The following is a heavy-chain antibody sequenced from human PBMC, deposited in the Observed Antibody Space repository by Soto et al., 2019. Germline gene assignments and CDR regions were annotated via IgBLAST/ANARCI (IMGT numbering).Heavy chain of an antibody. Sequence: EVQLLESGGGLVQPGGSLRLSCAASGFTFSSYAMSWVRQAPGKGLEWVSAISGSGGSTYYADSVKGRFTISRDNSKNTLYLQMNSLRAEDTAVYYCCTTGKDFRVARTRYCSGGSCYFEGQIDYWGQGTLVTVSS. CDR1: GFTFSSYA. CDR2: ISGSGGST. CDR3: CTTGKDFRVARTRYCSGGSCYFEGQIDY. D-gene: IGHD2-15*01. V-gene: IGHV3-23*01. J-gene: IGHJ4*02.